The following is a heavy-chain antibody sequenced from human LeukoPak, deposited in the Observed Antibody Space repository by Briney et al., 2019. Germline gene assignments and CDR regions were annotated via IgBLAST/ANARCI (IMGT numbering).Heavy chain of an antibody. CDR2: ISYDGSNK. V-gene: IGHV3-30*18. J-gene: IGHJ4*02. Sequence: PGGSLRLSCVASGITFSNYAVSWVRQAPGKGLEWVAVISYDGSNKYYADSVKGRFTISRDNSKSTLFLQMNSLRAEDTAVYYCAKEIGNYNQGHFDYWGQGTLVTVSS. CDR1: GITFSNYA. D-gene: IGHD4-11*01. CDR3: AKEIGNYNQGHFDY.